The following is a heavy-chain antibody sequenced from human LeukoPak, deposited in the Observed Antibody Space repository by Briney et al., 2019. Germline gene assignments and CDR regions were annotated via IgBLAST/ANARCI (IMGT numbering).Heavy chain of an antibody. V-gene: IGHV4-31*03. Sequence: PSETLSLTCTVSGGSISSGGYYWSWIRRHPGKGLEWIGYIYYSGSTYYNPSLKSRVTISVDTSKNQFSLKLSSVTAADTAVYYCARKNYYDSSGYLDYWGQGTLVTVSS. CDR3: ARKNYYDSSGYLDY. CDR2: IYYSGST. J-gene: IGHJ4*02. CDR1: GGSISSGGYY. D-gene: IGHD3-22*01.